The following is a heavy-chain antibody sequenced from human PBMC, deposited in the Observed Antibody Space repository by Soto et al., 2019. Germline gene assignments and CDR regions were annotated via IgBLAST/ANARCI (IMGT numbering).Heavy chain of an antibody. CDR3: VIRARAYRTTLRVDY. V-gene: IGHV1-8*01. CDR1: GYTFTSYD. D-gene: IGHD3-16*01. Sequence: ASVKVSCKASGYTFTSYDINWVRQATGQGLEWMGWMNPNSGNTGYAQKFQGRVTMTRNTSISTAYMELSSLRSEDTAVYYCVIRARAYRTTLRVDYWGQGTLVTVSS. J-gene: IGHJ4*02. CDR2: MNPNSGNT.